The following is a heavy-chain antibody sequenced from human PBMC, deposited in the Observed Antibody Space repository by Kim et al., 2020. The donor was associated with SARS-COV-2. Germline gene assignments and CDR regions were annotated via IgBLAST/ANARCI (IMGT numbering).Heavy chain of an antibody. J-gene: IGHJ4*02. CDR1: GFTFSDYY. CDR3: ARDQRESYPLSRSI. Sequence: GGSLRLSCAASGFTFSDYYMSWIRQAPGKGLEWVSYISSSGSTIYYADSVKGRFTISRDNAKNSLYLQMNSLRAEDTAVYYCARDQRESYPLSRSIWGQGTLVTVSS. D-gene: IGHD3-10*01. V-gene: IGHV3-11*01. CDR2: ISSSGSTI.